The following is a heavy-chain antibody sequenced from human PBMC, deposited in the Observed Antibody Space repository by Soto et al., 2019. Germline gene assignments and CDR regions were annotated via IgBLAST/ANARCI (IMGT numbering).Heavy chain of an antibody. CDR2: IIPIFGTA. CDR1: GGTFSSYA. J-gene: IGHJ6*02. V-gene: IGHV1-69*12. D-gene: IGHD3-3*01. CDR3: ARGQLRFLEWPQGGMDV. Sequence: QVQLVQSGAEVKKPGSSVKVSCKASGGTFSSYAISWVRQAPGQGLEWMGGIIPIFGTANYAQKFQGRVKITADESTSTAYMELSSLRSEDTAVYYCARGQLRFLEWPQGGMDVWGQGTTVTVSS.